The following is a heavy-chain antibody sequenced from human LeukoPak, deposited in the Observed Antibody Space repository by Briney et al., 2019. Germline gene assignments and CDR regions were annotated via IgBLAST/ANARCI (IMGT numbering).Heavy chain of an antibody. D-gene: IGHD6-6*01. Sequence: SGGSLRLSCAASGFTFSSYSMNWVRQAPGKGLEWVSSISSSSSYIYYADSVKGRFTISRDNAKNSLYLQMNSLRAEDTAVYYSARPGYSSWWFDPWGQGTLVTVSS. CDR3: ARPGYSSWWFDP. CDR1: GFTFSSYS. J-gene: IGHJ5*02. V-gene: IGHV3-21*01. CDR2: ISSSSSYI.